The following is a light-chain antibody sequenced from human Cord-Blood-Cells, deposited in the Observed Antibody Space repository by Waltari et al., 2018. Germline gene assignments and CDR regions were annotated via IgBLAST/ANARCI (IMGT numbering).Light chain of an antibody. CDR3: QQSYSTPFT. V-gene: IGKV1-39*01. CDR2: AAS. Sequence: DIQMTQSPSSLSASVGDRVTITCQASQSISSYLNWYQQKPGKAPKLLIYAASSLQSGVPARFSGSGSETDFTLTISSLQPADFATYYCQQSYSTPFTFGPGTKVDI. CDR1: QSISSY. J-gene: IGKJ3*01.